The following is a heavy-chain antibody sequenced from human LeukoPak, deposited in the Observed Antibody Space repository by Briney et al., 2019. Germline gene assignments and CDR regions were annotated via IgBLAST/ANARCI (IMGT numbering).Heavy chain of an antibody. V-gene: IGHV4-61*02. CDR2: IYTSGST. CDR3: ARSHFRPSGYYYMDV. D-gene: IGHD3-3*02. Sequence: PSETLSLTCTVSGGSISSGSDYWRWIRQPGGKGLEWIGRIYTSGSTNSNPSLKSRVTISVDTSKNQFSLKLSSVTAADTAVYYCARSHFRPSGYYYMDVWGKGTTVTVSS. J-gene: IGHJ6*03. CDR1: GGSISSGSDY.